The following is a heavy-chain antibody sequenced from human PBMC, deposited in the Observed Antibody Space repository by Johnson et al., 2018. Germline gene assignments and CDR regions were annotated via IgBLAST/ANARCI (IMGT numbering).Heavy chain of an antibody. D-gene: IGHD5-18*01. CDR3: ARQVDTALVGYYYMDL. CDR1: GYRFTTYW. CDR2: IYPDDSDT. V-gene: IGHV5-51*01. Sequence: VQLVESGAEVKKPGESLKISCKGSGYRFTTYWIGWVRQMPGKGLEWMGIIYPDDSDTRYSPSFRGQVTISADKSTNTAYLQWSSLRASDTAMYYCARQVDTALVGYYYMDLWGNGTTVTVSS. J-gene: IGHJ6*03.